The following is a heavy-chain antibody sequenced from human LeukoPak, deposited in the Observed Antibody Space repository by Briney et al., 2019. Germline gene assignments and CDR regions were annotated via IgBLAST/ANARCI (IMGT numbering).Heavy chain of an antibody. V-gene: IGHV3-30*04. Sequence: GGSLRLSCAASGFTFSDYAMHWVRQAPGKGLEWVAVIFYDGSTKYYADSVKGRFTISRDNSENTLFLQMNSLRDEDTAIYYCARVQGGGFRTADYWGQGTLVAVSS. CDR2: IFYDGSTK. J-gene: IGHJ4*02. CDR3: ARVQGGGFRTADY. CDR1: GFTFSDYA. D-gene: IGHD1-14*01.